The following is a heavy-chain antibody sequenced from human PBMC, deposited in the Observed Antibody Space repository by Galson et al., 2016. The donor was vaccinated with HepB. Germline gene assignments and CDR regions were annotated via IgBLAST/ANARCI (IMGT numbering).Heavy chain of an antibody. V-gene: IGHV3-23*01. J-gene: IGHJ6*02. Sequence: SLRLSCAASGFAFSSHAMSWVRQAPGKGLEWVSFISGGGDSTYFAESVKGRSTISRDNSENTVYLQMNSLRAEDTAVYYCARDQNYYYGMDVWGQGTTVTVSS. D-gene: IGHD2/OR15-2a*01. CDR3: ARDQNYYYGMDV. CDR2: ISGGGDST. CDR1: GFAFSSHA.